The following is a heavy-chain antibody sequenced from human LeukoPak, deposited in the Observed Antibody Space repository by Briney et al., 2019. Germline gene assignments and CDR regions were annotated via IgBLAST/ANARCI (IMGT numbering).Heavy chain of an antibody. CDR2: IGTAGGT. Sequence: GGSLRLSCAASGFTFSSYDMHWVRHATGYGLEWVSAIGTAGGTYYPGSVKGRFTISRENAKNSLYLQMNSLRAGDTAVYYCARGRCSGGSCYTFDYWGQGTLVTVSS. D-gene: IGHD2-15*01. CDR3: ARGRCSGGSCYTFDY. J-gene: IGHJ4*02. V-gene: IGHV3-13*01. CDR1: GFTFSSYD.